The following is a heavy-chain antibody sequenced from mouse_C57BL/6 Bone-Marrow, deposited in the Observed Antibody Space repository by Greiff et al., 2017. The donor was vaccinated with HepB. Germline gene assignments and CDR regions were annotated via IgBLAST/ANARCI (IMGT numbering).Heavy chain of an antibody. D-gene: IGHD1-1*01. CDR2: ISYDGSN. CDR3: ARGAYGSPYWDFDV. CDR1: GYSITSGYY. V-gene: IGHV3-6*01. J-gene: IGHJ1*03. Sequence: EVQLVESGPGLVKPSQSLSLTCSVTGYSITSGYYWNWIRQFPGNKLEWMGYISYDGSNNYNPSLKNRISITRDTSKNQFFLKLNSVTTEDTATDYCARGAYGSPYWDFDVWGTGTTVTVSS.